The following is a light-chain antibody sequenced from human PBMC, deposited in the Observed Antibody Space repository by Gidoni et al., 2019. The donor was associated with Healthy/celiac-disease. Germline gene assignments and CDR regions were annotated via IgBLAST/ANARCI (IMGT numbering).Light chain of an antibody. V-gene: IGLV2-23*02. CDR3: CSYAGSCYV. Sequence: QSALTQPASVSGSPGQSITISCTGTSSDVGSYNLVSWYQQPPGKAPKLMIYEVSQRPSGVSNRFSGSKSGNTASLTISGLQAEDEADYYCCSYAGSCYVFGTGTKVTVL. CDR2: EVS. J-gene: IGLJ1*01. CDR1: SSDVGSYNL.